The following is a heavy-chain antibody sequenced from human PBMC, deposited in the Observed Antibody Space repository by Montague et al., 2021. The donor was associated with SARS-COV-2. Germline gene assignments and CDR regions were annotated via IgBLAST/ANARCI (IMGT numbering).Heavy chain of an antibody. CDR1: GFTFSSYS. D-gene: IGHD5-24*01. V-gene: IGHV3-48*02. J-gene: IGHJ6*02. CDR2: ISSSSSTI. CDR3: ARDRWNRNGMDV. Sequence: SRRLSCAASGFTFSSYSMNWVRQAPGKGLEWVSYISSSSSTIYYADSVKGRFTISRDNAKNSLYLQMNSLRDEDTAVYYCARDRWNRNGMDVWGQGTTVTVSS.